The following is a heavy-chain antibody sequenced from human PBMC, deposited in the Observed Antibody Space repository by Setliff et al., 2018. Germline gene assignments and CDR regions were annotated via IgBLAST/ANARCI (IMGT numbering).Heavy chain of an antibody. CDR2: ISAYNGNT. CDR1: GYTFTSYG. D-gene: IGHD3-3*01. J-gene: IGHJ6*02. V-gene: IGHV1-18*01. CDR3: ASDGQGNYNFWSGSYHYYGMDV. Sequence: ASVKVSCKASGYTFTSYGISWVRQAPGQGLEWMGWISAYNGNTNYAQKLQGRVTMTTDTSTSTAYMELRSLRSDDTAVYYCASDGQGNYNFWSGSYHYYGMDVWGQGTTVTVSS.